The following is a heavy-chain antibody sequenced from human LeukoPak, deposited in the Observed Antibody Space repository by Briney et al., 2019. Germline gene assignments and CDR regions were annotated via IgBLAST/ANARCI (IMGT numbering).Heavy chain of an antibody. CDR3: ARDPSSVTLYFFDY. J-gene: IGHJ4*02. D-gene: IGHD4-11*01. CDR1: GYTFTGNY. CDR2: IDANNGDT. V-gene: IGHV1-2*02. Sequence: GASVKVSCQASGYTFTGNYIHWLRQAPGQGLGWIGWIDANNGDTKSAQKFQGRVAMSRDTSISTAYMDLSSLSPDDAAVYYCARDPSSVTLYFFDYWGQGTLVTVSS.